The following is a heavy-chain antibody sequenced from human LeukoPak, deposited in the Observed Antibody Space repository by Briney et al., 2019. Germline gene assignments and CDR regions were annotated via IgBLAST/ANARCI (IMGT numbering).Heavy chain of an antibody. CDR1: GFIFDDYG. Sequence: PGGSLRLSCAASGFIFDDYGMNWVRQAPGKGLEWVSGINWDGCSAGYADSVKGRFTISRDNAKNSLYLQMNSLRAEDTALYYCARDHYTWNDAYLDYWGQGTLVTVSS. CDR2: INWDGCSA. J-gene: IGHJ4*02. D-gene: IGHD1-1*01. V-gene: IGHV3-20*04. CDR3: ARDHYTWNDAYLDY.